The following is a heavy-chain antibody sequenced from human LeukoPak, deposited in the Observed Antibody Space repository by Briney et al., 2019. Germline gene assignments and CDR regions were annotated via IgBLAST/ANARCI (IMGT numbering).Heavy chain of an antibody. CDR1: GGTFSSYA. Sequence: SVKVSCKASGGTFSSYAISWVRQAPGQGLEWMGGIIPIFGTANYAQKFQGRVTITTDESTSTAYMELSSLRSEDTAVYYCAREHWGSSTSHNQGYYYYYMDVWGKGTTVTVSS. CDR2: IIPIFGTA. V-gene: IGHV1-69*05. CDR3: AREHWGSSTSHNQGYYYYYMDV. D-gene: IGHD2-2*01. J-gene: IGHJ6*03.